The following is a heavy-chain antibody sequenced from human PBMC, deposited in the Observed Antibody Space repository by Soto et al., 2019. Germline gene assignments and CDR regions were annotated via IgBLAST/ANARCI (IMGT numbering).Heavy chain of an antibody. CDR2: IDPSDSYT. CDR3: ARHTPYSSGWPLDY. V-gene: IGHV5-10-1*01. J-gene: IGHJ4*02. Sequence: ESLQISGKGSGCSLTSYWISWVRQMTGKGLEWMGRIDPSDSYTNYSPSFQGHVTISADKSISTAYLQWSSLKASDTAMYYCARHTPYSSGWPLDYWGQGTLVTVSS. D-gene: IGHD6-19*01. CDR1: GCSLTSYW.